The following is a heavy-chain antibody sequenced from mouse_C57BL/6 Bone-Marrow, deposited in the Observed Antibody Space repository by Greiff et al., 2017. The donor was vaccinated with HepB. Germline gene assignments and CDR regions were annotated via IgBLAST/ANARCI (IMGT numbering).Heavy chain of an antibody. V-gene: IGHV1-61*01. CDR2: IYPSDSET. CDR3: ASGYYGSSLFAY. CDR1: GYTFTSYW. D-gene: IGHD1-1*01. J-gene: IGHJ3*01. Sequence: QVQLQQPGAELVRPGSSVKLSCKASGYTFTSYWMDWVKQRPGQGLEWIGNIYPSDSETHYNQKFKDKATLTVDKSSSTAYMQLSSLTSEDSAVLYCASGYYGSSLFAYWGQGTLVTVSA.